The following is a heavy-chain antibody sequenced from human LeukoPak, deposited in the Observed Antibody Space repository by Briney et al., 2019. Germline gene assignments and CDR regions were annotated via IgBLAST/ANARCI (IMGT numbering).Heavy chain of an antibody. Sequence: GRSLRLSCAASGFTFSSYGMNWVRQAPGKGLEWVSGISGPGDKTYYADSVKGRFTISRDSFKNTVYLQMHSLRAEDTAIYYCAKERQGGNSYGDEAFYFDYWGQGTLVTVSS. J-gene: IGHJ4*02. D-gene: IGHD4-23*01. CDR1: GFTFSSYG. CDR2: ISGPGDKT. V-gene: IGHV3-23*01. CDR3: AKERQGGNSYGDEAFYFDY.